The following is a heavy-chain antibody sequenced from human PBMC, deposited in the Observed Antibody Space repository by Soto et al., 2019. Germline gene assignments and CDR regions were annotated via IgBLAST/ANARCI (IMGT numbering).Heavy chain of an antibody. CDR2: ISSSSTYI. J-gene: IGHJ6*03. CDR1: GFTFSTYS. Sequence: EVQLVESGGGLVKPGGSLRLSCAASGFTFSTYSMNWVRQAPGKGLELVSSISSSSTYIYYADSVKGRFTISRDNAKKSLYLQMNSLRAEDTAVYYCARVAGTDMVLYMDVWGKGTTVTVSS. CDR3: ARVAGTDMVLYMDV. V-gene: IGHV3-21*01. D-gene: IGHD5-18*01.